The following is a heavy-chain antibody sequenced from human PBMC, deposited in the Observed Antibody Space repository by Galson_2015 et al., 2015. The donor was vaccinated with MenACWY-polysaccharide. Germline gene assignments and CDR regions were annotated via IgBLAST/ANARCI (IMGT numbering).Heavy chain of an antibody. V-gene: IGHV4-31*03. Sequence: TLSLTCTVSRGSITTGGYYWTWVRQHPGKGLEWMGYIHDSGSTYYNPSLRSRVSISRDTSMNQFSLSLSSVTGADTAIYYCARGVYCGGDCYSGTDYWGPGTLVTDSS. D-gene: IGHD2-21*02. CDR1: RGSITTGGYY. CDR3: ARGVYCGGDCYSGTDY. CDR2: IHDSGST. J-gene: IGHJ4*02.